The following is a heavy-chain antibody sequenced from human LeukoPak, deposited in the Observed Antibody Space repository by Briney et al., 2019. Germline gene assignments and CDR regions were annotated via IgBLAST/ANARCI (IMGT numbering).Heavy chain of an antibody. D-gene: IGHD3-22*01. CDR2: ISYDGSNK. CDR1: GFTFSSYA. V-gene: IGHV3-30-3*01. Sequence: GGSLRLSCAASGFTFSSYAMHWVRQAPGEGLEWVAVISYDGSNKYYADSVKGRFTISRDNSKNTLYLQMNSLRAEDRAVYDCARDGGSYYYDSSGYYPGDYWGQGTLVTVSS. J-gene: IGHJ4*02. CDR3: ARDGGSYYYDSSGYYPGDY.